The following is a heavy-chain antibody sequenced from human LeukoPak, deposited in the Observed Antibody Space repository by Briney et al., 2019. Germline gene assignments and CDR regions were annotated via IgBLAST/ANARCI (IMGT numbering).Heavy chain of an antibody. CDR3: ARGGWTSIWT. D-gene: IGHD1-1*01. Sequence: SQTLSLTCAISGDSVSSTSAGWNWIRQSPSRGLEWLGRAYYRSKWYNDDAVSVKSRITINPDTSKNQFSLQLNSVSPEDTAVYYCARGGWTSIWTWGQGTLVTVSS. CDR1: GDSVSSTSAG. V-gene: IGHV6-1*01. J-gene: IGHJ5*02. CDR2: AYYRSKWYN.